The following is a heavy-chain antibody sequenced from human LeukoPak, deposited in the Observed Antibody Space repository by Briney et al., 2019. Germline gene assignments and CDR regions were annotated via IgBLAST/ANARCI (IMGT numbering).Heavy chain of an antibody. CDR1: GGSFSGYY. CDR3: ARLWSYSSSWRRTKNWFDP. Sequence: SETLSLTCAVYGGSFSGYYWSWIRQPPGKGLEWIGEINHSGSTNYNPSLKSRVTISVDTSKNQFSLKLSSVTAADTAVYYCARLWSYSSSWRRTKNWFDPWGQGTLVTVSS. CDR2: INHSGST. V-gene: IGHV4-34*01. J-gene: IGHJ5*02. D-gene: IGHD6-13*01.